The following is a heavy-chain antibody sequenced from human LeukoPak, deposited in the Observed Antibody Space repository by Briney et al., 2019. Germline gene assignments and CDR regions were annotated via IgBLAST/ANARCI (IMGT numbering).Heavy chain of an antibody. Sequence: QTGGSLRLSCAASGFTFTTYAMSWVRQTPGKGLEWVSTFSGTVDTTYHADSVKGRFTISRDNSKNTVYLQMNSLRAEDTAVYYCAKASAVTCGGARCYYFDSWGQGTPVTVSS. V-gene: IGHV3-23*01. CDR3: AKASAVTCGGARCYYFDS. CDR2: FSGTVDTT. D-gene: IGHD2-15*01. J-gene: IGHJ4*02. CDR1: GFTFTTYA.